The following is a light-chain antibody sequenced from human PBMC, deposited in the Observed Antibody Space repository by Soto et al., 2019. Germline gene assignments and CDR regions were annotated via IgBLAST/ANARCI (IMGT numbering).Light chain of an antibody. Sequence: EIVLTQSPATLSLSPGERVTLSCRASQNVSTYLAWYQQKPGQAPRLLIYDASNRATGFPSRFSCSGSGRDLTFNISCLDPEYFAVYYCQHRTKGLNFGPGTKVDIE. CDR3: QHRTKGLN. CDR2: DAS. V-gene: IGKV3-11*02. CDR1: QNVSTY. J-gene: IGKJ3*01.